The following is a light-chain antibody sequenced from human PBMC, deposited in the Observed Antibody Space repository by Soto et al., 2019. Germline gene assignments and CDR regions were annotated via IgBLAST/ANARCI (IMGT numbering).Light chain of an antibody. CDR3: FSYAGSTYG. CDR1: SSDGGSYNF. CDR2: EGT. Sequence: SALTQPASVSGSPGQSITISCTGTSSDGGSYNFVSWYQQYPGKVPKLMFYEGTKRPSGVSNRFSGSKSGDTASLTISGLQAEDEADYYCFSYAGSTYGFGTGTKLSVL. V-gene: IGLV2-23*01. J-gene: IGLJ1*01.